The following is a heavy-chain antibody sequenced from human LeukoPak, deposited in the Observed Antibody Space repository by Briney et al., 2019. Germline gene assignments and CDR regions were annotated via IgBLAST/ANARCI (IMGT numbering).Heavy chain of an antibody. CDR3: VRDSRTYGYF. J-gene: IGHJ4*02. CDR1: GFSFSSFW. D-gene: IGHD3-10*01. Sequence: PGGSLRLSCAASGFSFSSFWMAWVRHRPGEGLEWVANMKPDASHISYVDSVEGRFTISRDNAKNSLYLQMDSLRAEDTAVYYCVRDSRTYGYFWGRGTLVTVSS. V-gene: IGHV3-7*01. CDR2: MKPDASHI.